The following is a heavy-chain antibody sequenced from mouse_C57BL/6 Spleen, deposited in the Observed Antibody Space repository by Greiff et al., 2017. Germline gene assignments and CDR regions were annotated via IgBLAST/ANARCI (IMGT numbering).Heavy chain of an antibody. D-gene: IGHD3-3*01. CDR3: ARKGGYYAMDY. Sequence: EVKLQQSGPELVQPGASVKISCKASGYTFTDYYMNWVKQSHGKSFAWIGDINPNNGGTSYNQKFKGKATLTVDKSSSTAYMGLRSLTAVDSAVYYYARKGGYYAMDYWGQGTSVTVSS. CDR2: INPNNGGT. J-gene: IGHJ4*01. CDR1: GYTFTDYY. V-gene: IGHV1-26*01.